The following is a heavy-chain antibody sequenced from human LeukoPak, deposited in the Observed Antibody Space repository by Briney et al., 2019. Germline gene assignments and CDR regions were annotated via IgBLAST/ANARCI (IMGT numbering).Heavy chain of an antibody. J-gene: IGHJ4*02. D-gene: IGHD3-22*01. CDR1: GYTFTSYG. CDR2: INAYNGNT. CDR3: ARGRYYYDLNWWEFDY. Sequence: ASVKVSCKASGYTFTSYGISWVRQAPGQGLEWMGWINAYNGNTNYAQKLQGRVTMTTDTSTSTAYMELRSLRSDDTAVYYCARGRYYYDLNWWEFDYWGQGTLVTVSS. V-gene: IGHV1-18*01.